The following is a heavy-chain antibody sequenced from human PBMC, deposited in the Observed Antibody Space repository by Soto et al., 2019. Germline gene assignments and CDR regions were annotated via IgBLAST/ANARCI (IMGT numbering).Heavy chain of an antibody. CDR3: ARGAIHWPLVRN. CDR2: IKQGGSEK. V-gene: IGHV3-7*05. Sequence: SVGSLSLSCAASGFTFSSYWMSWVRQAPGKGLEWVASIKQGGSEKDYVDSVKGRFTISGDNAKNSLYLQMNSLRAADTAVYYCARGAIHWPLVRNWGKGTLVTVSS. J-gene: IGHJ4*02. D-gene: IGHD2-8*02. CDR1: GFTFSSYW.